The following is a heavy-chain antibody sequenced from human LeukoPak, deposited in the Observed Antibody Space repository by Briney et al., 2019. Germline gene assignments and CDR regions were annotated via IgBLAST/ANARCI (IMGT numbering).Heavy chain of an antibody. D-gene: IGHD5-24*01. J-gene: IGHJ4*02. CDR2: ITWNSDLI. CDR1: RFTFDDYA. Sequence: PGGSLRLSCAASRFTFDDYAMHWVRQAPGKGLEWVSSITWNSDLIVYADSVKGRFTVSRDNAKNSLYLQMNSLRAEDTAVYYCARFALKTPPTDWGQGTLVTVSS. CDR3: ARFALKTPPTD. V-gene: IGHV3-9*01.